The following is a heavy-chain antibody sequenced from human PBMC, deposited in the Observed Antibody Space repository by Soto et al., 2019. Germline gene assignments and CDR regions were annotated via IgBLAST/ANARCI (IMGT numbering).Heavy chain of an antibody. V-gene: IGHV1-8*01. CDR2: MNPNSGNT. Sequence: GASVKVSCKASGYTFTSYDINWVRQATGQGLEWMGWMNPNSGNTGYAQKFQGRVTMTRNTSISTAYMELSSLRSEDTAVYYCARGCRIAARPGRGSNYYYYYMDAWGKGTTVTVSS. J-gene: IGHJ6*03. CDR3: ARGCRIAARPGRGSNYYYYYMDA. D-gene: IGHD6-6*01. CDR1: GYTFTSYD.